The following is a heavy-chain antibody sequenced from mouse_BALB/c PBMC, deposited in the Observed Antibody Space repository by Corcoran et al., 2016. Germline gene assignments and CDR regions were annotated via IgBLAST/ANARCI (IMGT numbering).Heavy chain of an antibody. V-gene: IGHV14-1*02. CDR1: DFNIKDYY. CDR2: IDPENGNT. Sequence: EVQLQQSGAELVRPGALVKLSCKASDFNIKDYYMYWVKQRTEQGLEWIGWIDPENGNTINDPNFQGKARITAYTSSNTAYLQLSILTSEDTAFYYCAREGYDAIDYWGQGTSVTVSS. J-gene: IGHJ4*01. CDR3: AREGYDAIDY. D-gene: IGHD3-3*01.